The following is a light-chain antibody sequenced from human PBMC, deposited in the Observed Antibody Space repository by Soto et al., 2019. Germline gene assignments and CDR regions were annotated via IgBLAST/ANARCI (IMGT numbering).Light chain of an antibody. Sequence: AIRMTQSPSSFSASTGDRVTITCRASQGISSYLAWYQQKPGKAPKLLIYAASTLQSGVPSRFSGSGSGTDFTLTISCLQSEDFATYYCQQYYSYPCTFGLGTKVDIK. CDR2: AAS. J-gene: IGKJ3*01. CDR3: QQYYSYPCT. CDR1: QGISSY. V-gene: IGKV1-8*01.